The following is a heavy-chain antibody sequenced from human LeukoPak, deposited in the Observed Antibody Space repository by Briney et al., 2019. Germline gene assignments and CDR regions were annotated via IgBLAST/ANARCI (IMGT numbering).Heavy chain of an antibody. D-gene: IGHD5-12*01. CDR1: GXSISTYY. Sequence: SETLSLTCTVSGXSISTYYWSWVRQPAGKGLEWIGRIYISGTPNYNPSLRGRVTMSIDTSMTQFSLKLTSVTAADTAVYYCAREKMATITTLDYWGQGTLVTVSS. J-gene: IGHJ4*02. CDR2: IYISGTP. CDR3: AREKMATITTLDY. V-gene: IGHV4-4*07.